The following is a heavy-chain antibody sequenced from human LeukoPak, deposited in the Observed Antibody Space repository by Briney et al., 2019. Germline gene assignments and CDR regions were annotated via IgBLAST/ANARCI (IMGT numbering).Heavy chain of an antibody. D-gene: IGHD6-19*01. V-gene: IGHV3-30*03. J-gene: IGHJ4*02. CDR1: GFTFSSYG. CDR2: ISYDGSNK. Sequence: PGRSLRLSCAASGFTFSSYGMHWVRQAPGKGLEWVAVISYDGSNKYYADSVKGRFTISRDNSKNTLYLQMNSLRAEDTAVYYCARGLRSGWHFDYWGQGTLVTVSS. CDR3: ARGLRSGWHFDY.